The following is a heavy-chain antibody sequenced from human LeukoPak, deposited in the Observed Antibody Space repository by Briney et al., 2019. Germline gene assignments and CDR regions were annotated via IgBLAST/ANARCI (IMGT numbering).Heavy chain of an antibody. V-gene: IGHV3-74*01. CDR3: ARERVLLWFANVNYYYGMDV. J-gene: IGHJ6*04. CDR2: INSDGSST. D-gene: IGHD3-10*01. Sequence: GGSLRLSCAASGFTFSSYWMHWVRQAPGKGLVWVSRINSDGSSTSYADSVKGRFTISRDNAKNTLYLQMNSLRAEDTAVYYCARERVLLWFANVNYYYGMDVWGKGTTVTVSS. CDR1: GFTFSSYW.